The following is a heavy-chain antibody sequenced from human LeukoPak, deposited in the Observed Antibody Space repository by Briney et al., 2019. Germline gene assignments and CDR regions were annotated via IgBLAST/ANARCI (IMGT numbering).Heavy chain of an antibody. D-gene: IGHD1/OR15-1a*01. CDR2: ISYDGSNK. V-gene: IGHV3-30-3*01. J-gene: IGHJ4*02. Sequence: GGSLRLSCAASGFTFSSYAMHWVRQAPGKGLEWVAVISYDGSNKYYADSVKGRFTISRDNAKNSLYLQMNSLRAEDTAVYYCAREGTDYWGQGTLVTVSS. CDR1: GFTFSSYA. CDR3: AREGTDY.